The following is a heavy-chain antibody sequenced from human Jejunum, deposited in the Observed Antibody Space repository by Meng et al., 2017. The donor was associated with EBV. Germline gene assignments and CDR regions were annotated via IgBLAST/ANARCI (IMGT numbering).Heavy chain of an antibody. CDR2: IFHTGST. D-gene: IGHD3-9*01. J-gene: IGHJ1*01. CDR3: ASHTTYSTTGYLFLQH. V-gene: IGHV4-4*02. CDR1: GGSISSNNW. Sequence: QVQLLESGPGLVKPSGTLSLTCAVSGGSISSNNWWTGVRQPPGKGLEWIGEIFHTGSTNYNPSLKSRVTMSVDKSKNLFSLTLNSVIAADTAVYYCASHTTYSTTGYLFLQHWGQGTLVTVSS.